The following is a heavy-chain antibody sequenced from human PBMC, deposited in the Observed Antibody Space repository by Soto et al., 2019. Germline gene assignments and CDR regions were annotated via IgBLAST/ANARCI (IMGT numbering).Heavy chain of an antibody. Sequence: GGSLRLSCEASGFTFNTYSMHWVGQPPGKGLEWLAAIWYDGTQKYYADSVKGRFIISRDNSKKTLYLEMNSLRAEDTAVYYCARAGGTTVTGLWHFDSWGQGTLDTVSS. J-gene: IGHJ4*02. D-gene: IGHD4-17*01. V-gene: IGHV3-33*01. CDR3: ARAGGTTVTGLWHFDS. CDR2: IWYDGTQK. CDR1: GFTFNTYS.